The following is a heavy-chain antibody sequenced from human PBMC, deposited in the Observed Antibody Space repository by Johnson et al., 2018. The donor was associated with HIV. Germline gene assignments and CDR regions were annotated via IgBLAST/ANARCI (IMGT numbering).Heavy chain of an antibody. Sequence: QVQLVESGGGVVQPGGSLRLSCAASGFIFNTLGMHWVRQAPGKGLEWVAFIRYDGSIQYYADSVQGRFTISRDNSENTLYLQMNSLRAEDTAVYYCAKGGGSGWSDAFDIWGQGTMVTVSS. V-gene: IGHV3-30*02. J-gene: IGHJ3*02. CDR2: IRYDGSIQ. CDR3: AKGGGSGWSDAFDI. CDR1: GFIFNTLG. D-gene: IGHD6-19*01.